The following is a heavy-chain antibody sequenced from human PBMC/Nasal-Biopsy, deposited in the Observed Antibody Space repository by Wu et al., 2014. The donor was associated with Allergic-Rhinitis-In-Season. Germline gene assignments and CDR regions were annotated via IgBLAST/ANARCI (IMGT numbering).Heavy chain of an antibody. CDR1: GFTFSVYG. D-gene: IGHD1-26*01. CDR3: STVVVGPSSDS. V-gene: IGHV3-30*19. CDR2: ISKDGLDD. Sequence: LRLSCAASGFTFSVYGMHWVRQSQGRGLEWVAIISKDGLDDYFAESMRGRFTISRDNSRNTVYLQMYSLRVEDTAIYYCSTVVVGPSSDSWGPREPWSPSP. J-gene: IGHJ4*02.